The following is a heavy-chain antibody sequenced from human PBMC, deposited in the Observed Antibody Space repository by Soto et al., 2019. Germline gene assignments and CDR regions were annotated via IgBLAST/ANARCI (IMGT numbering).Heavy chain of an antibody. J-gene: IGHJ3*02. Sequence: SETLSLTCTVSGGSISSDNYFWSWIRQLPGKGLEWIGYIYYSGTSYYNPSLQSRLSISVDTSENQFSLRLSSVTAADTAVYYCAREVNAAATPDDFDIWGQGTMVTVSS. CDR3: AREVNAAATPDDFDI. D-gene: IGHD6-25*01. CDR1: GGSISSDNYF. CDR2: IYYSGTS. V-gene: IGHV4-31*03.